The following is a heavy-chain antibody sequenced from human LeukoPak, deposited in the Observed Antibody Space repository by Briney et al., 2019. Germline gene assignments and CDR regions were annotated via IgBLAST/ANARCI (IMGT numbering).Heavy chain of an antibody. Sequence: PGGSLRLSCAASGFTFSSYWMHWVRQAPGKGLVWVSRINSDGSSTSYADSVKGRFTISRDNAKNTLYLQMNSLRAEDTAVYYCASGRRGYGAQYYFDYWGQGTLVTVTS. D-gene: IGHD4-17*01. J-gene: IGHJ4*02. CDR2: INSDGSST. V-gene: IGHV3-74*01. CDR1: GFTFSSYW. CDR3: ASGRRGYGAQYYFDY.